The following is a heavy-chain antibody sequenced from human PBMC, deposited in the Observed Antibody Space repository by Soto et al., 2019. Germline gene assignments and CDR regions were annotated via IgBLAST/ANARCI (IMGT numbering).Heavy chain of an antibody. J-gene: IGHJ3*02. V-gene: IGHV3-21*01. CDR2: ISSSSSYI. CDR1: GFTFSSYS. CDR3: AREIGPITIFGVVMPRGAFDI. Sequence: EVQLVESGGGLVKPGGSLRLSCAASGFTFSSYSMNWVRQAPGKGLEWVSSISSSSSYIYYADSVKGRFTISRDNAKNSLYLQMSSLRAEDTAVYYCAREIGPITIFGVVMPRGAFDIWGQGTMVTVSS. D-gene: IGHD3-3*01.